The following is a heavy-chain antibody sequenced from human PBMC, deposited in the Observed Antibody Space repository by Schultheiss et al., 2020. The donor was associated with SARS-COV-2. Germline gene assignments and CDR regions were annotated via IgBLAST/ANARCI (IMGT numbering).Heavy chain of an antibody. J-gene: IGHJ6*03. V-gene: IGHV3-30*01. D-gene: IGHD2-2*01. CDR3: AKDRRYQRRHYMDV. CDR1: GFTFSSYA. CDR2: ISYDGSNK. Sequence: GGSLRLSCAASGFTFSSYAMHWVRQAPGKGLEWVAVISYDGSNKYYADSVKGRFTISRDNSKNTLYLQMNSLRAEDTAVYYCAKDRRYQRRHYMDVWGKGTTVTVSS.